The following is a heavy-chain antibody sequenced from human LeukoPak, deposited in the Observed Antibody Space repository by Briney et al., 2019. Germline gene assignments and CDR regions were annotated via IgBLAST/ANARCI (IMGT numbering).Heavy chain of an antibody. V-gene: IGHV3-72*01. J-gene: IGHJ4*02. CDR2: IRNKANSYTT. CDR3: ARASVTLPFDC. D-gene: IGHD4-17*01. Sequence: PGGSLRLSCAASGFSFSSYGMHWVRQAPGKGLEWVGRIRNKANSYTTQYAASLKDRFTISRDDSKNSLYLQMNSLKTEDTAVYYCARASVTLPFDCWGQGTLVTVSS. CDR1: GFSFSSYG.